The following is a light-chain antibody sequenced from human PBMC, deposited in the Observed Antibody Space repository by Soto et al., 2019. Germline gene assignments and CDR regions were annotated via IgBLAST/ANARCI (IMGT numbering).Light chain of an antibody. CDR1: QGISNY. V-gene: IGKV1-27*01. J-gene: IGKJ1*01. CDR3: QKYNSAPRK. CDR2: AAS. Sequence: DIQMTQSPSSLSASVGDRVTITCRASQGISNYLAWYQQKPGKVPKLLIYAASTLQSGVPSRFSGSGSGADFTLTISSLQPEDGATYYCQKYNSAPRKFGQGTKVEIK.